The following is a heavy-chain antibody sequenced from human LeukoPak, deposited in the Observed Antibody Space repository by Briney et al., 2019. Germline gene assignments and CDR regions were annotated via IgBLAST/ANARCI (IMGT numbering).Heavy chain of an antibody. Sequence: GSLRLSCAASGFTFSSYAMSWVRQAPGKGLEWVSAISGSGGSTYYTDSVKGRFTISRDNSKNTLYLQMNSLRAEDTAVYYCAKDKDPEDTIFGVVRMRNWFDPWGQGTLVTVSS. J-gene: IGHJ5*02. CDR3: AKDKDPEDTIFGVVRMRNWFDP. CDR2: ISGSGGST. CDR1: GFTFSSYA. D-gene: IGHD3-3*01. V-gene: IGHV3-23*01.